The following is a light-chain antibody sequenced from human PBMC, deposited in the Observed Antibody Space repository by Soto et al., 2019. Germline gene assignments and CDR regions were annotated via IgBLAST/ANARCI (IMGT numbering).Light chain of an antibody. CDR3: CSYAGNPYV. V-gene: IGLV2-23*01. Sequence: QSVLTQPASVSGSPGQSIAISCTGTSSDVGSYNSVSWYQQHPGKAPKLMIYEGSKRPSGVSDRFSGSKSGNTASLTISGLQAEDEADYYCCSYAGNPYVFGTGTQLTV. CDR1: SSDVGSYNS. J-gene: IGLJ1*01. CDR2: EGS.